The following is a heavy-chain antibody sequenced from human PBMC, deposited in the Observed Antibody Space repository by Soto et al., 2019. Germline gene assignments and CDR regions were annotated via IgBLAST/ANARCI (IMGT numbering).Heavy chain of an antibody. Sequence: GGSLRLSCAASGFTFSSYAMHWVRQAPGKGLEWVAVISYDGSNKYYADSVKGRFTISRDNSRNTLYLQMNSLRAEDTAVYYCAREFSGSSFWFDPWGQGTLVTVSS. CDR3: AREFSGSSFWFDP. D-gene: IGHD6-6*01. CDR1: GFTFSSYA. J-gene: IGHJ5*02. CDR2: ISYDGSNK. V-gene: IGHV3-30-3*01.